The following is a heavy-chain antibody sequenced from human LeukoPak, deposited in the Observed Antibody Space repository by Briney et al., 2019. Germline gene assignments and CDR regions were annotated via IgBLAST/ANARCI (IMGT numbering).Heavy chain of an antibody. Sequence: GGSLRLSCAASGFTFSSYAMHWVRQAPGKGLEWVAVISYDGSNKYYADSVKGRFTISRDNSKNALYLQMNSLRAEDTAVYYCARVVRNIVVVPAAIRGGYFDYWGQGTLVTVSS. D-gene: IGHD2-2*01. CDR1: GFTFSSYA. J-gene: IGHJ4*02. CDR3: ARVVRNIVVVPAAIRGGYFDY. CDR2: ISYDGSNK. V-gene: IGHV3-30*04.